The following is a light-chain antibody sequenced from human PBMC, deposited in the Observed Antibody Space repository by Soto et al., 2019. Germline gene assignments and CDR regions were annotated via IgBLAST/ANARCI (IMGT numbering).Light chain of an antibody. CDR2: KAS. Sequence: DSQMTKSPSTLSGSVGERVAITCRASQTISSWLAWYQQKPGKAPKLLIYKASTLKSGVPSRFSVSGSGTEITRTISSLQPDDVATYHCQHYNSYSEAFGQGTKVDIK. CDR1: QTISSW. V-gene: IGKV1-5*03. J-gene: IGKJ1*01. CDR3: QHYNSYSEA.